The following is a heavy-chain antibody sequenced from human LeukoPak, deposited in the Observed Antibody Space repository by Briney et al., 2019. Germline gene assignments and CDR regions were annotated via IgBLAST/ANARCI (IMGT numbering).Heavy chain of an antibody. CDR2: ISGSGGST. J-gene: IGHJ4*02. D-gene: IGHD2-21*02. Sequence: GGSLRLSCAASGFTLSSYAMSWVRQAPGKGLEWVSAISGSGGSTYYPDSLKGRFTISRDNSKNTLYLQMNSLRAEDTAVYYCAKDQGGDFYYFDYWGQGTLVTVSS. CDR1: GFTLSSYA. V-gene: IGHV3-23*01. CDR3: AKDQGGDFYYFDY.